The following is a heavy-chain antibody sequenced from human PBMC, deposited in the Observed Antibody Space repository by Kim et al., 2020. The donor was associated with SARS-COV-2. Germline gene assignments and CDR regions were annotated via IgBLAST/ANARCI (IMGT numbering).Heavy chain of an antibody. D-gene: IGHD3-10*01. V-gene: IGHV3-30*03. CDR3: ARDEAPGRSDNGMTMVVYDYYARDV. J-gene: IGHJ6*01. CDR2: MAYDGSDQ. Sequence: GGSLRLSCEGSGFRLSDYGMHWVRQAPGKGLEWVAVMAYDGSDQYYVDSVEGRFSVSRDDGKNTLYLQMNSLRNEDTGVYYCARDEAPGRSDNGMTMVVYDYYARDVWGQGTTVIVSS. CDR1: GFRLSDYG.